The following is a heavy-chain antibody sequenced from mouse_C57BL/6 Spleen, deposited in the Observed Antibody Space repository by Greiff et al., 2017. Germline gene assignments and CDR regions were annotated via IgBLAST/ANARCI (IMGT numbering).Heavy chain of an antibody. V-gene: IGHV1-82*01. Sequence: VQLQQSGPELVKPGASVKISCKASGYAFSSSWMNWVKQRPGKGLEWIGRIYPGDGDTNYNGKFKGKATLTADKSSSTAYIQLSSLTSEDSAVYFCARYDYDDAMDYWGQGTSVTVSS. CDR3: ARYDYDDAMDY. D-gene: IGHD2-4*01. J-gene: IGHJ4*01. CDR2: IYPGDGDT. CDR1: GYAFSSSW.